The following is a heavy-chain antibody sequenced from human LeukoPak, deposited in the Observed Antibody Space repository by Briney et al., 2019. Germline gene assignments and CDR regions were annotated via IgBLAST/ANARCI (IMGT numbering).Heavy chain of an antibody. CDR1: GFTFSSYA. V-gene: IGHV3-23*01. CDR3: ARDSRHHRLLYWDWFDP. D-gene: IGHD2-2*02. Sequence: PGGSLRLSCAASGFTFSSYAMSWVRQAPGKGLEWVSAISGSGGSTYYADSVKGRFTISRDNAKNSLYLHMNSLRAEDTAVYYCARDSRHHRLLYWDWFDPWGQGTLVTVSS. CDR2: ISGSGGST. J-gene: IGHJ5*02.